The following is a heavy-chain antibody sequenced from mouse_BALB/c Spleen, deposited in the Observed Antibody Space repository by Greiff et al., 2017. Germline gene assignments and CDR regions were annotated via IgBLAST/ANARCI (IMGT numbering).Heavy chain of an antibody. J-gene: IGHJ3*01. D-gene: IGHD2-3*01. CDR1: GYTFTSYW. V-gene: IGHV1S81*02. CDR3: ARSSYDGLAY. CDR2: INPSNGRT. Sequence: VQLQQSAAELARPGASVKMSCKASGYTFTSYWMHWVKQRPGQGLEWIGEINPSNGRTNYNEKFKSKATLTVDKSSSTAYMQLSSLTSEDSAVYYCARSSYDGLAYWGQGTLVTVSA.